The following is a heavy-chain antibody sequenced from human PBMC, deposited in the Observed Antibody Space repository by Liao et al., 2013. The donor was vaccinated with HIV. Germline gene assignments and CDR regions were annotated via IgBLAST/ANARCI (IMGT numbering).Heavy chain of an antibody. CDR3: ARYSDPYDSGNHAFDL. J-gene: IGHJ3*01. V-gene: IGHV4-61*02. Sequence: QVQLQESGPGLVKPSQTLSLTCTVSGGSISSGTYYWSWIRQPAGKGLEWIGRIYTSGSTNYNPSLKSRVTISVDTSKNQFSLKLSSVTAADTAVYYCARYSDPYDSGNHAFDLWGQGTMVTVTS. D-gene: IGHD3-10*01. CDR1: GGSISSGTYY. CDR2: IYTSGST.